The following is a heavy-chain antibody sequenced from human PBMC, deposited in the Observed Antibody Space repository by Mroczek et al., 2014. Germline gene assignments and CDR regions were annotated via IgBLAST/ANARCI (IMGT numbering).Heavy chain of an antibody. CDR2: ISGSGGST. J-gene: IGHJ4*02. Sequence: EVQLLESGGDLIQPGGSLRLSCAASGFTFSSYAMSWVRQAPGKGLEWVSGISGSGGSTYYADSVKGRFTISRDNSKNTLYLQMNSLRAEDTAVYYCAKDMARTSVKSPDYWGQGTLVTVSS. V-gene: IGHV3-23*01. D-gene: IGHD3-10*01. CDR3: AKDMARTSVKSPDY. CDR1: GFTFSSYA.